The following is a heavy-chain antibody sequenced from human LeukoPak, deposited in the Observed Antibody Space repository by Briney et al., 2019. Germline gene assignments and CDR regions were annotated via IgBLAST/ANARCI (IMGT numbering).Heavy chain of an antibody. J-gene: IGHJ4*02. CDR1: GFTFSSYP. CDR2: ISGSGGST. CDR3: AKRGAGGGYFDY. V-gene: IGHV3-23*01. Sequence: GGSLRLSCAASGFTFSSYPMSWLRQAPGKGLEWVSAISGSGGSTYYADSVKGRFTISRDNSKNTLYLQMNSLRAEDTAVYYCAKRGAGGGYFDYWGQGTLVTVSS. D-gene: IGHD1-26*01.